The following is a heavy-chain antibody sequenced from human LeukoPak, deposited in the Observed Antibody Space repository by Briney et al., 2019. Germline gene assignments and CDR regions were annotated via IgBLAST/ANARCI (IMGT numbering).Heavy chain of an antibody. J-gene: IGHJ6*02. V-gene: IGHV1-58*01. D-gene: IGHD2-15*01. CDR1: GFTFTSSA. Sequence: SVKVSCKASGFTFTSSAVQWVRQARGQRLEWIGWIVVGSGNTNYAQKFQERVTITRDMSTSTAYMELSSLRSEDTAVYYCAAGYCSGGSCYPYYYYGMDVWGQGTTVTVSS. CDR3: AAGYCSGGSCYPYYYYGMDV. CDR2: IVVGSGNT.